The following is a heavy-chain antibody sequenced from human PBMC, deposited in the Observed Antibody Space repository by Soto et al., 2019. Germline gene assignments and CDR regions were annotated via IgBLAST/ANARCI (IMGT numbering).Heavy chain of an antibody. Sequence: QVQLVQSGAEVKKPGASVKVSCKASGYTFTSYYMHWVRQAPGQGVEWMGIINPSGGFTSYAQKYQDRVTMTRDTSTSTDYMELSSLRSEDTAVYYCAREYHYDSRAYHAFDYWGQGTLVTVSS. J-gene: IGHJ4*02. V-gene: IGHV1-46*01. D-gene: IGHD3-22*01. CDR2: INPSGGFT. CDR1: GYTFTSYY. CDR3: AREYHYDSRAYHAFDY.